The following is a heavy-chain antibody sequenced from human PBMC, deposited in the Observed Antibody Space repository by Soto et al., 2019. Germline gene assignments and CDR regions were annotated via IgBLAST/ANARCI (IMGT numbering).Heavy chain of an antibody. J-gene: IGHJ3*02. V-gene: IGHV3-9*01. Sequence: GGSLRLSCVGSGFSFDDYTMHWFRQAPGKGPEWVASLSWNSGFSGYADSVKGRFTISRDNAQSSVHLQMNNLRTEDTALYYCAKGRGTIVVTDAYDIWGQGTMVT. CDR3: AKGRGTIVVTDAYDI. CDR1: GFSFDDYT. CDR2: LSWNSGFS. D-gene: IGHD3-22*01.